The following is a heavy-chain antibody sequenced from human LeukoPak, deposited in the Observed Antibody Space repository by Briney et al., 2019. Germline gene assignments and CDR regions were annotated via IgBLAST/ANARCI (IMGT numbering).Heavy chain of an antibody. Sequence: PGGSLRLSCAPSGFTFSSYWMNWARQAPGKGLEWVANIKEDGSEKYYVDSVKGRFTISRDNAKNSLYLQMNSLRAEDTAVYYCARGGSSSSGNFDYWGQGTLVAVSS. V-gene: IGHV3-7*02. CDR3: ARGGSSSSGNFDY. J-gene: IGHJ4*02. CDR1: GFTFSSYW. D-gene: IGHD6-6*01. CDR2: IKEDGSEK.